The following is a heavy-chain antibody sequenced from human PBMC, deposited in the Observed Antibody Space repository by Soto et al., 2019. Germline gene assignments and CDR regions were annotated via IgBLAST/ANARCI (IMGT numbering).Heavy chain of an antibody. J-gene: IGHJ3*02. Sequence: QVQLQESGPGLVKPSGTLSLTCAVSSGSISSSNWWSWVRQPPGKGLEWIGEIYHSGSTNYNPSLKSRVTISVDKSKNQFSLKLSSLTAADTAVYYCARHQETTSPNDAFDIWGQGTMVTVSS. V-gene: IGHV4-4*02. D-gene: IGHD4-17*01. CDR3: ARHQETTSPNDAFDI. CDR1: SGSISSSNW. CDR2: IYHSGST.